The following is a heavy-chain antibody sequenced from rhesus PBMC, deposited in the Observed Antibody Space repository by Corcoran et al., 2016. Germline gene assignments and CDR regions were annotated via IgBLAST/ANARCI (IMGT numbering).Heavy chain of an antibody. V-gene: IGHV2S1*01. CDR1: GFSLSTSGMG. J-gene: IGHJ4*01. D-gene: IGHD5-24*01. CDR2: IYWDDDK. CDR3: ARLVRIGRGQYYFDF. Sequence: QVTLKESGPALVKPTQTLTLTCTFSGFSLSTSGMGVGWIRQPPGKALEWLARIYWDDDKYYSTSLKSRLTISKDTSKSQVVLTMTNMDAVDTATYFCARLVRIGRGQYYFDFWGQGILVTVSS.